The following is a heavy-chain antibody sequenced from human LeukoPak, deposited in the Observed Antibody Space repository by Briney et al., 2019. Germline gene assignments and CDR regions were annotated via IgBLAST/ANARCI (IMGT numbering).Heavy chain of an antibody. D-gene: IGHD6-19*01. J-gene: IGHJ3*02. CDR1: GFTFSSYE. Sequence: GGSLRLSCAASGFTFSSYEMNWVRQAPGKGLEWVSAISGSGGSTYYADSVKGRFIISRDNSKNTLYLQMNSLRAEDTAVYYCATRSGWDDAFDIWGQGTMVTVSS. CDR2: ISGSGGST. CDR3: ATRSGWDDAFDI. V-gene: IGHV3-23*01.